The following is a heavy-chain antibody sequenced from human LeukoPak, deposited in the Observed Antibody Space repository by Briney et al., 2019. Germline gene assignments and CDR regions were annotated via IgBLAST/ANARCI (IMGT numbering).Heavy chain of an antibody. D-gene: IGHD2-8*01. CDR1: GYTFTSYY. CDR2: INPSGGST. V-gene: IGHV1-46*01. CDR3: ARGTPTVLMVYAFGP. J-gene: IGHJ5*02. Sequence: GASVKVSCKASGYTFTSYYMHWVRQAPGQGLEWMGIINPSGGSTSYAQKFQGRVTMTRGTSTSTVYMELSSLRSEDTAVYYCARGTPTVLMVYAFGPWGQGTLVTVSS.